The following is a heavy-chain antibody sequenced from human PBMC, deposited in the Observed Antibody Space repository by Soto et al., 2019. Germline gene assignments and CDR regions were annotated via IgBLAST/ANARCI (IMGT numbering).Heavy chain of an antibody. CDR3: ARDPGGTDLGYCSGGSCRPTDWYFDL. D-gene: IGHD2-15*01. V-gene: IGHV1-18*04. CDR2: ISVYNGHT. CDR1: GYTFTTFG. Sequence: QVQLVQSGAEVKKPGASVKVSCEASGYTFTTFGITWVRQAPGQGLEWMGWISVYNGHTSYAQRFQGRVTMTTDTSTSTAYLELRSLRSDDTAVYYCARDPGGTDLGYCSGGSCRPTDWYFDLWGRGTLVTVSS. J-gene: IGHJ2*01.